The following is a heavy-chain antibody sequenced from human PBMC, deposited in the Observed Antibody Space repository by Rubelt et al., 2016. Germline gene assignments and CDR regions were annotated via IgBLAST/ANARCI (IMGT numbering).Heavy chain of an antibody. CDR2: ISWNGGDI. J-gene: IGHJ4*02. CDR1: GFSFDDFA. D-gene: IGHD6-13*01. Sequence: EVQLVESGGGLVQPGRSLRLSCAASGFSFDDFAMHWVRQPPGKGLEWVSGISWNGGDIDYAPSVKGRFTISRENAKNSLYLEMSSLTTEDTAFYYCVKGKLQLWLHTSGWYFDWWGPGTLVTVSS. CDR3: VKGKLQLWLHTSGWYFDW. V-gene: IGHV3-9*01.